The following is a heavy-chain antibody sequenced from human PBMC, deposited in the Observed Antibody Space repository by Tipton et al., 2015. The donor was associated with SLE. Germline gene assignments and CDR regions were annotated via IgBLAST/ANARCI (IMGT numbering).Heavy chain of an antibody. J-gene: IGHJ3*02. CDR3: ARSSYYNDASDI. D-gene: IGHD1-26*01. CDR1: GYSISSGYY. CDR2: IHHSGST. V-gene: IGHV4-38-2*01. Sequence: TLSLTCSVSGYSISSGYYWGWFRQPLGNGLKWIGTIHHSGSTYYNPSLKSRVTISLDTSKNQFSLKVNSVTAADTAVYYCARSSYYNDASDIWGQGTMVTVSS.